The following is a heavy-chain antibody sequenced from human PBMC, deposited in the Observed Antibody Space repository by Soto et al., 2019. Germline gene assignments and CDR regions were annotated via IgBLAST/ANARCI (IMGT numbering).Heavy chain of an antibody. CDR1: GGSISSYY. V-gene: IGHV4-59*01. D-gene: IGHD6-13*01. CDR3: ARDRPAAGFDY. J-gene: IGHJ4*02. CDR2: IYYSGST. Sequence: TSETLSLTCTVSGGSISSYYWSCFRQPPGKGLEWIGYIYYSGSTNYNPSLKSRVTISVDTSKNQFSLKLSSVTAADTAVYYCARDRPAAGFDYWGQGTLVTVSS.